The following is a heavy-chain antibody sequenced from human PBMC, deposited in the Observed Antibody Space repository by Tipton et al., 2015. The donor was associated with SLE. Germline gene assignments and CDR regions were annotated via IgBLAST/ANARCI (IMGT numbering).Heavy chain of an antibody. CDR3: ARDEPDGDSSGIPGDY. CDR2: IYYSGST. CDR1: GGSISSYY. Sequence: TLSLTCTVSGGSISSYYWSWIRQPPGKGLEWIGYIYYSGSTNYNPSLKSRVTISVDTSKNQFSLKLSSVTAADTAVYYCARDEPDGDSSGIPGDYWGQGTLVTVSS. V-gene: IGHV4-59*12. J-gene: IGHJ4*02. D-gene: IGHD3-22*01.